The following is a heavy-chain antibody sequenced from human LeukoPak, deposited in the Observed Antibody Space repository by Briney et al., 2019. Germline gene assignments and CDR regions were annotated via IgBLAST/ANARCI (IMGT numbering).Heavy chain of an antibody. CDR1: GYSFTSYW. J-gene: IGHJ5*02. Sequence: GESLKISCKGSGYSFTSYWISWVRQMPGKGLEWMGRIDPSVSYTNYSPSFQGHVTISADKSISTAYLQWSSLKASDTAMYYCARQPPAVAGSSWWFDPWGQGTLVTVSS. D-gene: IGHD6-19*01. V-gene: IGHV5-10-1*01. CDR2: IDPSVSYT. CDR3: ARQPPAVAGSSWWFDP.